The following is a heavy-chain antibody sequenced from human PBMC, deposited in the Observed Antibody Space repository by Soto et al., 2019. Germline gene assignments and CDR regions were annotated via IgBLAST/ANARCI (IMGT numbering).Heavy chain of an antibody. CDR2: IIPIFGTA. V-gene: IGHV1-69*06. D-gene: IGHD3-9*01. Sequence: SVKVSCNSSGGTFSSYAISWMRQAPGQGLEWMGGIIPIFGTANYAQKFQGRVTITADKSTSTAYMELSSLRSEDTAVYYCARGVLTGYYPTNFDYWGQGTLVTVSS. CDR1: GGTFSSYA. J-gene: IGHJ4*02. CDR3: ARGVLTGYYPTNFDY.